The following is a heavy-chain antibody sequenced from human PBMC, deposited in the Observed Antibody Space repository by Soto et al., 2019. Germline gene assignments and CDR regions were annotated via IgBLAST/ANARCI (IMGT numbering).Heavy chain of an antibody. Sequence: GGSLRLSCAASGFTFSSYAMSWVRQAPGKGLEWVSAISGSGGSTYYADSVKGRFTISRDNSKNTLYLQMNRLRAEDTVLYYCAKDSLLWFGELFYFDYWGQGTLVTVSS. J-gene: IGHJ4*02. V-gene: IGHV3-23*01. CDR2: ISGSGGST. CDR3: AKDSLLWFGELFYFDY. D-gene: IGHD3-10*01. CDR1: GFTFSSYA.